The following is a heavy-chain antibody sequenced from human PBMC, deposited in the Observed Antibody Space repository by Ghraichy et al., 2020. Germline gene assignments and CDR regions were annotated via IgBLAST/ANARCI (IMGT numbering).Heavy chain of an antibody. D-gene: IGHD6-13*01. J-gene: IGHJ4*02. CDR3: ARGMGQAGGTDYYFDH. Sequence: GGSLRLSCAAIGFTSSNYAVHWVRQAPGKGLEWVALISYDDVTKHYADSAKGRFTISRDTSKNTVYLQMNSLRTEDTAVYYCARGMGQAGGTDYYFDHWGQGALVTVSS. V-gene: IGHV3-30*04. CDR2: ISYDDVTK. CDR1: GFTSSNYA.